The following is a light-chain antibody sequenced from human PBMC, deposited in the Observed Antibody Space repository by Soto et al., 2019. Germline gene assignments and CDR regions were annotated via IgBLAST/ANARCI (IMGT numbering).Light chain of an antibody. CDR2: AAS. Sequence: DIQMTQSPSSVSASVGDIVTITCRASQGISSWLGWYQQKPGKAPKLLIYAASSLQSGVPSRFSGSGSGTDFTLTISSLQPEDFATYYCQQANSFRPNFGQGTRLEI. CDR1: QGISSW. V-gene: IGKV1D-12*01. J-gene: IGKJ5*01. CDR3: QQANSFRPN.